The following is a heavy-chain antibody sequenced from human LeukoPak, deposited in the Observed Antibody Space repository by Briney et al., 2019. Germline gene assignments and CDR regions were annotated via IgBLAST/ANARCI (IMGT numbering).Heavy chain of an antibody. Sequence: SETLSLTCTVSGGSINNYYWSWIRQPAGKGLEWIGRINASGRTNYNSALKSRVTMSVDTSKNQFSLKVKSVTAADTAVYYCARKYGDFDYWGQGTLATVSS. CDR1: GGSINNYY. D-gene: IGHD4-17*01. J-gene: IGHJ4*02. CDR2: INASGRT. V-gene: IGHV4-4*07. CDR3: ARKYGDFDY.